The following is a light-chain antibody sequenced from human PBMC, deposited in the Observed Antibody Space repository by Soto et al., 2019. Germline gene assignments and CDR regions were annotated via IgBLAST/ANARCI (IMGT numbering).Light chain of an antibody. Sequence: QSALTQPASVSGSPGQSITISCTGTSSDVGAYNYVSWYQQHPGKAPKLMIFEVSDRPSGVSNRFSGSKSGNTACRTISGLQAEDEADYYCSSYTRSNTLVFGGGTKLTVL. V-gene: IGLV2-14*01. CDR2: EVS. CDR3: SSYTRSNTLV. J-gene: IGLJ2*01. CDR1: SSDVGAYNY.